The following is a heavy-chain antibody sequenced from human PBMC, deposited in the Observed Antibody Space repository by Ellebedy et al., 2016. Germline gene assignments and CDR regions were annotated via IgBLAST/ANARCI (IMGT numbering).Heavy chain of an antibody. CDR1: GGSFSGYY. D-gene: IGHD4-17*01. V-gene: IGHV4-34*01. CDR2: INHSGST. CDR3: ARGSRSDYGDYYYGMDV. J-gene: IGHJ6*02. Sequence: SETLSLTXAVYGGSFSGYYWSWIRQPPGKGLEWIGEINHSGSTNYNPSLKSRVTISVDTSKNQFSLKLSSVTAADTAVYYCARGSRSDYGDYYYGMDVWGQGTTVTVSS.